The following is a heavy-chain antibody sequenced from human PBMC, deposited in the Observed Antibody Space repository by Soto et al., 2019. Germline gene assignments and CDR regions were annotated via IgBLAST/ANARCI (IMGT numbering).Heavy chain of an antibody. V-gene: IGHV3-53*01. J-gene: IGHJ3*02. D-gene: IGHD5-12*01. Sequence: GGSLRLSCAASGFTVSSNYMSWVRQAPGKGLEWVSVIYSGGSTYYADSVKGRFTISRDNSKNTLYLQMNSLRAEDTAVYYCARVIDGYIDAFDIWGHGAMVTVSS. CDR1: GFTVSSNY. CDR3: ARVIDGYIDAFDI. CDR2: IYSGGST.